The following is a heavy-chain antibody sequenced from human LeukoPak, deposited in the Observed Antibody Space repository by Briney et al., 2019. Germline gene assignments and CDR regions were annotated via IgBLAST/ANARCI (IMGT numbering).Heavy chain of an antibody. D-gene: IGHD3-3*01. CDR1: GYTFTGYY. J-gene: IGHJ5*02. V-gene: IGHV1-2*02. Sequence: GASVKVFCKASGYTFTGYYMHWVRQAPGQGLEWMGWINPNSGGTNYAQKFQGRVTMTRDTSISTAYMELSRLRSDDTAVYYCARDYARFLEWFSGFDPWGQGTLVTVSS. CDR2: INPNSGGT. CDR3: ARDYARFLEWFSGFDP.